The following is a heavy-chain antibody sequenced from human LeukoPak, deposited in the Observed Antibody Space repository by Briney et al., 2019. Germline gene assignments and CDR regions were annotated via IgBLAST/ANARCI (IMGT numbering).Heavy chain of an antibody. J-gene: IGHJ6*03. CDR1: EFSFDNYA. D-gene: IGHD3-3*01. CDR3: ARWKNRNYDFWSGYLGNYYYYMDV. CDR2: ISWNSGDI. V-gene: IGHV3-9*01. Sequence: SLRLSCAASEFSFDNYAMHWVRHAPGKGLEWVSSISWNSGDIGYADSVRGRFTISRDNAKNSLYLQMNSLRAEDTAVYYCARWKNRNYDFWSGYLGNYYYYMDVWGKGTTVTVSS.